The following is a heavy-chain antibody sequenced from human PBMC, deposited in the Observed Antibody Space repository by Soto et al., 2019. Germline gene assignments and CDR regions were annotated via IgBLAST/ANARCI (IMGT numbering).Heavy chain of an antibody. CDR1: GGTFTNYV. CDR3: ARGSSAPNFEP. Sequence: QVQLVQSGAEVRKPGSSVKVSCKISGGTFTNYVISWLRQATGQGLEWMGGLIPIFGAVNLAQKVQGRVTITADESTSTVNMELSSITSEDTAVYYCARGSSAPNFEPWGQGTLVTVSS. J-gene: IGHJ5*02. CDR2: LIPIFGAV. V-gene: IGHV1-69*01. D-gene: IGHD6-6*01.